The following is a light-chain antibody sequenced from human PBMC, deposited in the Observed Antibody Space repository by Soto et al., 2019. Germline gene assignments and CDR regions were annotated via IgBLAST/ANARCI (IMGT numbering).Light chain of an antibody. CDR3: QQYNSYSRWT. CDR1: QGISNY. V-gene: IGKV1-16*01. Sequence: DIQMTQSPSAMSAFVGDRVTITCRASQGISNYLVWFQQKPGKAPKLLIYAASSLQSGVPSRFSGSGSGTDFTLTISSLQPDDFATYYCQQYNSYSRWTFGQGTKVDIK. CDR2: AAS. J-gene: IGKJ1*01.